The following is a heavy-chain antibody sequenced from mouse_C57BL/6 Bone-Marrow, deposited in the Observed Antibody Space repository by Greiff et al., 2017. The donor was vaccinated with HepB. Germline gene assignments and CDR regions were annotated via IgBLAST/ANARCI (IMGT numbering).Heavy chain of an antibody. CDR3: ARPNYYGSSSYYFDY. CDR1: GYTFTDYY. J-gene: IGHJ2*01. CDR2: INPNNGGT. V-gene: IGHV1-26*01. Sequence: EVQLQQSGPELVKPGASVKISCKASGYTFTDYYMNWVKQSHGKSLEWIGDINPNNGGTSYSQKFKGKATLTVDKSSSTAYMELRSLTSEDSAVYYCARPNYYGSSSYYFDYWGQGTTLTVSS. D-gene: IGHD1-1*01.